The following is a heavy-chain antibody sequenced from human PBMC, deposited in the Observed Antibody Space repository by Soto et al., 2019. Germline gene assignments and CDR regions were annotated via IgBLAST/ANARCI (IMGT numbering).Heavy chain of an antibody. CDR2: ISSSSSYI. J-gene: IGHJ6*02. Sequence: PGGSLRLSCAASGFTLSSYSMNWVRQAPGKGLEWVSSISSSSSYIYYADSVKGRFTISRDNAKNSLYLQMNSLRAEDTAVYYCASDPSPHFDWLYRYYYYYGMDVWGQGTTVTVSS. D-gene: IGHD3-9*01. V-gene: IGHV3-21*01. CDR1: GFTLSSYS. CDR3: ASDPSPHFDWLYRYYYYYGMDV.